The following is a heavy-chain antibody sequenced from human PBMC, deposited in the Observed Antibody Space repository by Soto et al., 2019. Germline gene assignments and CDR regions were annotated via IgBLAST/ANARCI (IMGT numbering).Heavy chain of an antibody. CDR3: ARWSYLDY. CDR2: ISGSDGKT. V-gene: IGHV3-23*01. D-gene: IGHD3-3*01. J-gene: IGHJ4*02. Sequence: TGGSLRLSCAASGFSFGSYVLSWVRQAPGKGLEWVSTISGSDGKTFYADSVKGRFSISRDTSQSTLYLQMNSLRADDTAMYYCARWSYLDYWGQGTRVTVSS. CDR1: GFSFGSYV.